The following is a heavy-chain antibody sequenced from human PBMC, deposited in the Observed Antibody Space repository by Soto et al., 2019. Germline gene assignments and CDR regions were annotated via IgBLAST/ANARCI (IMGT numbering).Heavy chain of an antibody. CDR2: ISTSGGLT. Sequence: PGGSLRLSCATFGFTFRNYEMNWVRQAPGKGLEWVSYISTSGGLTYYAESVKGRFSVSRDNAKNSLHLQMDSLRDEDTALYYSAREDADNLPDQFDFWGQGTLVTVSS. CDR1: GFTFRNYE. CDR3: AREDADNLPDQFDF. J-gene: IGHJ4*02. D-gene: IGHD1-1*01. V-gene: IGHV3-48*03.